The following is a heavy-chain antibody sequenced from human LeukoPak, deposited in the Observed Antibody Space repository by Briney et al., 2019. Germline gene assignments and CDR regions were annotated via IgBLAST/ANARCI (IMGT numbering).Heavy chain of an antibody. D-gene: IGHD6-19*01. J-gene: IGHJ4*02. CDR3: ARDLQSDY. CDR1: GFTFSRDW. CDR2: MNSDGSTT. Sequence: PGGSLRLSCAASGFTFSRDWMHWVRQGPGKGLVWVSRMNSDGSTTNYADSVKGRFTISRDNSKNTLYLQMNSLRAEDTAVYYCARDLQSDYWGQGTLVTVSS. V-gene: IGHV3-74*01.